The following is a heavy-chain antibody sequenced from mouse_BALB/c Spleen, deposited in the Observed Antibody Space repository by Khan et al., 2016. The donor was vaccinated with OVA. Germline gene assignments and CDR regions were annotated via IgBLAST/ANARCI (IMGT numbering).Heavy chain of an antibody. Sequence: QVQLQQSGPGLVQPSQSLSITCTVSGFSLNNYSVHWVRQSPGKGLEWLGVIWSAGSTDYNAAFISRLTISKDNSRSQVFFNMNSLQPNDTARYYGGRRGKDDGRGALVAYWGQGTLGTVSA. CDR3: GRRGKDDGRGALVAY. V-gene: IGHV2-2*02. CDR2: IWSAGST. J-gene: IGHJ3*01. D-gene: IGHD1-2*01. CDR1: GFSLNNYS.